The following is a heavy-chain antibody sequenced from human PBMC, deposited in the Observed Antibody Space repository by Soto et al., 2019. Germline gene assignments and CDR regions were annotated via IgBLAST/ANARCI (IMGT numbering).Heavy chain of an antibody. CDR1: GGTFSSYA. CDR2: IIPIFGTA. J-gene: IGHJ6*02. D-gene: IGHD3-10*01. Sequence: QVQLVQSGAEVKKPGSSVKVSCKASGGTFSSYAISWVRQAPGQGLEWMGGIIPIFGTANYAQKFQGRVTSTADESTSTAYMELSSLRSEDTAVYYCAREYPSGSYYPFYYYYGMDVWGQGTTVTVSS. V-gene: IGHV1-69*01. CDR3: AREYPSGSYYPFYYYYGMDV.